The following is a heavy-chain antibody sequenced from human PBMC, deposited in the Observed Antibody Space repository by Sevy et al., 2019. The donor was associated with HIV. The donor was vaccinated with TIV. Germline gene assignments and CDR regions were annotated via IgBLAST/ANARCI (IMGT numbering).Heavy chain of an antibody. CDR1: GFTFSNAW. J-gene: IGHJ4*02. CDR3: TTKSPRDGYNYWSDY. D-gene: IGHD5-12*01. Sequence: GGSLRLSCAASGFTFSNAWMSWVRQAPGKGLEWVGRIKSKTDGGTTDYAAPVKGRFTISRDDPKNTLYLQMNSLKTEDTAVYYCTTKSPRDGYNYWSDYWGQGTLVTVSS. V-gene: IGHV3-15*01. CDR2: IKSKTDGGTT.